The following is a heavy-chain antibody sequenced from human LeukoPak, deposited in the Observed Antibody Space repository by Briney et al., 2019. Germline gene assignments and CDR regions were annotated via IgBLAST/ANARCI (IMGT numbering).Heavy chain of an antibody. CDR3: ASLGSGSSPIIDFDF. J-gene: IGHJ4*02. CDR1: GYSFTSYY. Sequence: ASVKVSCKASGYSFTSYYMHWVRQAPGQGLEWMGIIDPSGGSTNYAQKFQGRITMARDTSTSTVYMELSSLRSEDTAIYYCASLGSGSSPIIDFDFWGQGTLVTVSS. V-gene: IGHV1-46*01. CDR2: IDPSGGST. D-gene: IGHD3-10*01.